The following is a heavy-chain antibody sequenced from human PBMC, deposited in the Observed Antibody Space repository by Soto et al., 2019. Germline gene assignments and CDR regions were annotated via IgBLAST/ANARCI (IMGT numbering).Heavy chain of an antibody. J-gene: IGHJ6*02. CDR1: GGSISSSSYY. V-gene: IGHV4-39*01. D-gene: IGHD2-8*01. Sequence: SDTLSLTCTVSGGSISSSSYYWGWIRQPPGKGLEWIGSIYYSGSTYYNQSLKSRVTISVDTSKNQFSLKLSSVTAADTAVYYCARMRGYCTNGVCPYYYYGMDVWGQGTTVTVSS. CDR3: ARMRGYCTNGVCPYYYYGMDV. CDR2: IYYSGST.